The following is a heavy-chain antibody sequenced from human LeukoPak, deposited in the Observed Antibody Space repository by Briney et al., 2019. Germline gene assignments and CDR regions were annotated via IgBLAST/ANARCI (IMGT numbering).Heavy chain of an antibody. D-gene: IGHD2-2*01. CDR1: GFIFSCCS. CDR2: ISSSSSTI. J-gene: IGHJ5*02. V-gene: IGHV3-48*01. Sequence: GGSLRLSCTASGFIFSCCSMNWVRQAPGKGLEWVSYISSSSSTIYYADSVKGRFTISRGNAKNSLHLQMNSLRAEDTAVYFCARGTPPNWFDPWGQGTLVTVSS. CDR3: ARGTPPNWFDP.